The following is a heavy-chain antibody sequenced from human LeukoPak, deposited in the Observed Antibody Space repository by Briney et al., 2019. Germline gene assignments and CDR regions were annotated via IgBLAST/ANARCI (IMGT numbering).Heavy chain of an antibody. J-gene: IGHJ3*01. CDR1: GFTFSKYG. V-gene: IGHV3-33*01. Sequence: GGSLRLSCAGTGFTFSKYGMHWFRQAPDLGLEWVATVWYSGKTKYYSDSVKGRFTISRDNSRSTLYLQLTSLIAEDTALYYCASNGDDTEISVWGQGTLVTVSS. CDR3: ASNGDDTEISV. D-gene: IGHD4-17*01. CDR2: VWYSGKTK.